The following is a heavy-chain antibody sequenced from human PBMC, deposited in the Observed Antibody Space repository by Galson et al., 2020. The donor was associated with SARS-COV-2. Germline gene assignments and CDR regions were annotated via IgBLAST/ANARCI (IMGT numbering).Heavy chain of an antibody. CDR3: AKTNVDTAMVTGSTVYYYYGMDV. V-gene: IGHV3-30*18. CDR1: GFTFSSYG. D-gene: IGHD5-18*01. J-gene: IGHJ6*02. CDR2: ISYDGSNT. Sequence: GGSLRLSCAASGFTFSSYGMHWVRQAPGKGLEWVAVISYDGSNTYSVDSVKGRFTISRDNSKNTLYLQMNSQRAEDTAVYYCAKTNVDTAMVTGSTVYYYYGMDVWGQGTTVTVSS.